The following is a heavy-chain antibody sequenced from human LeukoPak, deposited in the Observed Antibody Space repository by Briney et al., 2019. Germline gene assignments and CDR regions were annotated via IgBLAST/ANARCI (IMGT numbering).Heavy chain of an antibody. CDR1: GYTFGDYG. CDR3: ARTYSGNDSYYYFYMDV. J-gene: IGHJ6*03. D-gene: IGHD5-12*01. V-gene: IGHV3-20*04. CDR2: TNRRGDIT. Sequence: PGGSLRLSCAASGYTFGDYGMSWVRQVPGKGLEWVSGTNRRGDITGYADFVKGRFTISRDNAKNSLYLQMNSLRAEDTAVYYCARTYSGNDSYYYFYMDVWGKGTTVTVSS.